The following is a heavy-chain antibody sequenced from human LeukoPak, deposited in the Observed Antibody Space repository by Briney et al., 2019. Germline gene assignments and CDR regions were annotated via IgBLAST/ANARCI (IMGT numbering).Heavy chain of an antibody. J-gene: IGHJ4*02. D-gene: IGHD2/OR15-2a*01. CDR3: AGHHPRNTVDF. CDR2: IYYSGST. V-gene: IGHV4-31*03. CDR1: GGSNSSGGYY. Sequence: SSETLSLTCTVSGGSNSSGGYYWSWIRQHPGKGLEWIGYIYYSGSTYYNPSLKSRVPLSVDTSKNHSSLKLSSVTAADTAVYYCAGHHPRNTVDFWGQGTLVTVSS.